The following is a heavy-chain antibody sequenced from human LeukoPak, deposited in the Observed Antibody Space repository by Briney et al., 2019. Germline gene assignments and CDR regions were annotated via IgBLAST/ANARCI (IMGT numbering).Heavy chain of an antibody. CDR3: ARVESGNIVVVTANGWFDP. CDR2: IYHSGST. D-gene: IGHD2-21*02. V-gene: IGHV4-4*02. Sequence: SETLSLTCAVSGGSISSSNWWSWVRQPPGKGLEWIGEIYHSGSTNYNPSLKSRVTISVDKSKNQFSLKLSSVTAADTAVYYCARVESGNIVVVTANGWFDPWGQGTLVTVSS. CDR1: GGSISSSNW. J-gene: IGHJ5*02.